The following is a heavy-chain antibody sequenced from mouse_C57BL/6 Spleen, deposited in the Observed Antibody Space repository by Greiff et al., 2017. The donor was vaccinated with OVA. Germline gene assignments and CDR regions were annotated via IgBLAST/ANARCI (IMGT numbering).Heavy chain of an antibody. D-gene: IGHD2-3*01. CDR1: GYSFTGYY. J-gene: IGHJ1*03. CDR3: ARSDGYYPLWYFDV. V-gene: IGHV1-42*01. Sequence: EVKVVESGPELVKPGASVKISCKASGYSFTGYYMNWVKQSPEKSLEWIGEINPSTGGTTYNQKFKAKATLTVDKSSSTAYMQLKSLTSEDSAVYYCARSDGYYPLWYFDVWGTGTTVTVSS. CDR2: INPSTGGT.